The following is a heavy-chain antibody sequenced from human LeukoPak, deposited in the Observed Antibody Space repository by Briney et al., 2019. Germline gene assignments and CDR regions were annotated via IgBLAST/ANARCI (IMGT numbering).Heavy chain of an antibody. V-gene: IGHV3-30*02. J-gene: IGHJ4*02. Sequence: PGGSLRLFCAASGFTFSSYGMHWVRQAPGKGLEWVAVIRYDGSNKYYADSVKGRFTISRDNSKNTLYLQMNSLRAEDTAVYYCAKLYYCSITSCYGGDYWGQGTLVTVSS. D-gene: IGHD2-2*01. CDR1: GFTFSSYG. CDR3: AKLYYCSITSCYGGDY. CDR2: IRYDGSNK.